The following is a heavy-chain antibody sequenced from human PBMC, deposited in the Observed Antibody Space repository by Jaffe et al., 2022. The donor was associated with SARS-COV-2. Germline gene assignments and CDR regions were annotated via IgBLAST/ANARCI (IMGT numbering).Heavy chain of an antibody. Sequence: QVQLVESGGGVVQPGRSLRLSCAASGFTFSSYAMHWVRQAPGKGLEWVAVISYDGSNKYYADSVKGRFTISRDNSKNTLYLQMNSLRAEDTAVYYCARGGDYGDYPFDYWGQGTLVTVSS. V-gene: IGHV3-30-3*01. CDR1: GFTFSSYA. D-gene: IGHD4-17*01. CDR2: ISYDGSNK. J-gene: IGHJ4*02. CDR3: ARGGDYGDYPFDY.